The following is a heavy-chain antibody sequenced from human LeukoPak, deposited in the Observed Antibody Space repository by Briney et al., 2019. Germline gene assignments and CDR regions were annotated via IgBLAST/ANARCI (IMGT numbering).Heavy chain of an antibody. CDR1: GFTFSSYS. Sequence: GGSLRLSCAAPGFTFSSYSMNWVRQAPGKGPEWVSSISTSSVYTYYTDSVKGRFSISRDNAKNSLFLQMNSLRAEDTAVYYCARDSNYNYWSGSGYWGQGTLVTVSS. J-gene: IGHJ4*02. CDR2: ISTSSVYT. V-gene: IGHV3-21*01. D-gene: IGHD3-3*01. CDR3: ARDSNYNYWSGSGY.